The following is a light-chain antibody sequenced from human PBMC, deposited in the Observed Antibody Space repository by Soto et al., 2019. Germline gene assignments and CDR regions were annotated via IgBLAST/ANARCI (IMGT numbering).Light chain of an antibody. Sequence: QSALTQPRSVSGSPGQSVTISCTGTSSDVGGYNYVSWYQQHPGKAPKLMIYDVSKRPSGVPDRLSGSKSGTTASLPISGLQAEDEADDYCCSYAGSYTWVFGTGTKLTVL. V-gene: IGLV2-11*01. CDR1: SSDVGGYNY. CDR3: CSYAGSYTWV. CDR2: DVS. J-gene: IGLJ1*01.